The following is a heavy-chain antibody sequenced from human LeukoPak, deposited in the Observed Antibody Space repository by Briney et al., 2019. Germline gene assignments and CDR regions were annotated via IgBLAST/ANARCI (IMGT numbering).Heavy chain of an antibody. J-gene: IGHJ4*02. CDR1: GGSISYYY. CDR3: ARLYYDSSGYYYFDY. V-gene: IGHV4-59*01. CDR2: IYYSGST. D-gene: IGHD3-22*01. Sequence: SETLSLTCTVSGGSISYYYWNWIRQPPGKGLEWIGYIYYSGSTNYNPSLKSRVTISVDTSKNQFSLKLSSVTAADTAVYYCARLYYDSSGYYYFDYWGQGTPVTVSS.